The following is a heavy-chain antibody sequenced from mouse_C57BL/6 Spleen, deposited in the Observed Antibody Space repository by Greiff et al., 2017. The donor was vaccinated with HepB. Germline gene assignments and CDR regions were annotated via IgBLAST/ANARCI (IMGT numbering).Heavy chain of an antibody. CDR2: IYPGSGST. V-gene: IGHV1-55*01. CDR1: GYTFTSYW. D-gene: IGHD3-1*01. Sequence: QVQLQQSGAELVKPGASVKMSCKASGYTFTSYWITWVKQRPGQGLEWIGDIYPGSGSTNYNEKFKSKATLTVDTSSSTAYMQLSSLTSEDSAVYYCARIGGHFSMDYWGQGTSVTVSS. J-gene: IGHJ4*01. CDR3: ARIGGHFSMDY.